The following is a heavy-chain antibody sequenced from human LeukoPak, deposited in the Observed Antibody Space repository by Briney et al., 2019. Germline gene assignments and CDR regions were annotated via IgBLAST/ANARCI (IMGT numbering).Heavy chain of an antibody. J-gene: IGHJ3*02. CDR3: ARATYGSGSHDAFDI. V-gene: IGHV4-39*07. D-gene: IGHD3-10*01. Sequence: SETLSLTCTVSGGSISSSSYYWGWIRQPPGKGLEWIGSIYYSGSTYYNPSLKSRVTISVDTSKNQFSLKLSSVTAADTAVYYCARATYGSGSHDAFDIWGQGTMVTVSS. CDR2: IYYSGST. CDR1: GGSISSSSYY.